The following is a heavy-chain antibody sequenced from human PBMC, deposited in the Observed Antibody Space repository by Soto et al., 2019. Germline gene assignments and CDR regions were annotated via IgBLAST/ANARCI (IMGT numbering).Heavy chain of an antibody. Sequence: QVQLQEAGPGLVKPSQTLSLTCTVSGDSISSGDYYWSWIRQPPGKGLEWIGYIYYSGSTYYNPSLRSRLTMSIDTSKNQFSLKLSSVTAADTAVYYCARGGFSSWFDPWGQGTLVTVSS. CDR1: GDSISSGDYY. J-gene: IGHJ5*02. CDR3: ARGGFSSWFDP. V-gene: IGHV4-30-4*01. CDR2: IYYSGST. D-gene: IGHD3-3*01.